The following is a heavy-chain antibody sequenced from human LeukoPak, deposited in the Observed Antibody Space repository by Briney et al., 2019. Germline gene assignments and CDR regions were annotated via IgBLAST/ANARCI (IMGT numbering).Heavy chain of an antibody. CDR2: IYYSGST. V-gene: IGHV4-39*01. D-gene: IGHD2-2*01. CDR3: ARHVMVVPAAQFDY. Sequence: SETLSLTCTVSGGSINSNGYYWGWIRQPPGKGLEWIGNIYYSGSTYYNPSLKSRVTISVDTSKNQFSLKLSSVTAADTAVYYCARHVMVVPAAQFDYWGQGTLVTVSS. J-gene: IGHJ4*02. CDR1: GGSINSNGYY.